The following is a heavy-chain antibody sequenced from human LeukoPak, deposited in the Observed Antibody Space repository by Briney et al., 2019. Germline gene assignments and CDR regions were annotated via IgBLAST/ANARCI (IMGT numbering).Heavy chain of an antibody. D-gene: IGHD3-10*01. CDR1: GYTFTDYF. V-gene: IGHV1-2*02. CDR3: ARVGYYGSGRNWFDP. J-gene: IGHJ5*02. CDR2: IIPNSGGT. Sequence: ASVKVSCKASGYTFTDYFIHWVRQAPGQGLEWMGWIIPNSGGTNFAQKFQGRVTMTRDTSISTAYMELSRLRSDDTAVYYCARVGYYGSGRNWFDPWGQGTLVTVSS.